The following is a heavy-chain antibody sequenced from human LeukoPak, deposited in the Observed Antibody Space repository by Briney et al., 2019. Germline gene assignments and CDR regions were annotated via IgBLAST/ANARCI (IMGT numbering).Heavy chain of an antibody. Sequence: PSETLSLTCTVSGGCISSSSYYWGWIRQPPGKGLEWIGSIYYSGSTYYNPSLKSRVTISVDTSKNQFSLKLSSVTAADTAVYYCARALEKWLPGEAFDIWGQGTMVTVSS. CDR3: ARALEKWLPGEAFDI. CDR2: IYYSGST. CDR1: GGCISSSSYY. J-gene: IGHJ3*02. V-gene: IGHV4-39*07. D-gene: IGHD3-22*01.